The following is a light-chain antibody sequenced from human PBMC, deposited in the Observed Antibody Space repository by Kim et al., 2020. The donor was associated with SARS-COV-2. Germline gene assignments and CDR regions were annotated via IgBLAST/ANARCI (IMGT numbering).Light chain of an antibody. Sequence: SLSPGERATLSCRACQRVGSSLAWFQQRPGQAHRPLISDVSSRATGIPARFSGSGSATDFTLTISSLEPEDFAVYYCHQRSSWPRTFGQGTKVEI. CDR1: QRVGSS. J-gene: IGKJ1*01. V-gene: IGKV3-11*01. CDR2: DVS. CDR3: HQRSSWPRT.